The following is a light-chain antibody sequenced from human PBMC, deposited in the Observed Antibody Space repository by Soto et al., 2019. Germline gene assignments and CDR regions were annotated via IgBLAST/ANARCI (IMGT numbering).Light chain of an antibody. Sequence: DIQMTQSPSTLSASVVDRVNINCRASQSISGWLAWYQQKPGKAPKLLIYKASSLESGVPSRFSGSGSGTEFTLTISSLQPGDFATYYCQQVKSHSTCGQGTKGAIK. V-gene: IGKV1-5*03. CDR1: QSISGW. J-gene: IGKJ1*01. CDR3: QQVKSHST. CDR2: KAS.